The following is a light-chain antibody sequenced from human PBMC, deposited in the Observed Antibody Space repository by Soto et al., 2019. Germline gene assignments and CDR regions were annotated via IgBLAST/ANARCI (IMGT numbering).Light chain of an antibody. V-gene: IGKV3-15*01. Sequence: EIVMTQSPATLSVSPGERATLSCRASQSVSSNLAWYQQKSGQAPRLLIYGASTRATGIPGRFSGSGSGTEFTITVSSLQSEDFAVYYCQQYNNWPPWTFGQGTKVEIK. J-gene: IGKJ1*01. CDR2: GAS. CDR1: QSVSSN. CDR3: QQYNNWPPWT.